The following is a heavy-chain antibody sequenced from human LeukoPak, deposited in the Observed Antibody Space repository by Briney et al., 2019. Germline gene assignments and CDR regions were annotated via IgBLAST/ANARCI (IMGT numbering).Heavy chain of an antibody. D-gene: IGHD2-2*01. CDR2: ISSSSSYI. CDR1: GFTFSSYS. CDR3: ARSPSPQYYYGMDV. V-gene: IGHV3-21*01. J-gene: IGHJ6*02. Sequence: GVSLRLSCAASGFTFSSYSMNWVRQAPGKGLEWVLYISSSSSYIYYADSVKGRFTISRDNAKNSLYLQMNSLRAEDTAVYYCARSPSPQYYYGMDVWGQGTTVTVSS.